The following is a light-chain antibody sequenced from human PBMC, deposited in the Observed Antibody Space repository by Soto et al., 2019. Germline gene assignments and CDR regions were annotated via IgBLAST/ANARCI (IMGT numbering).Light chain of an antibody. Sequence: EIVLTQSPGTLSLSPGERATLSCRARQSLSSSSLAWYQQKPGQDPRLLIYGASSRATGIPDRFSGSESGTDFTLAISRLEPEEFAVYYCQQYGRSPLTFGQGTKVDIK. J-gene: IGKJ1*01. V-gene: IGKV3-20*01. CDR1: QSLSSSS. CDR3: QQYGRSPLT. CDR2: GAS.